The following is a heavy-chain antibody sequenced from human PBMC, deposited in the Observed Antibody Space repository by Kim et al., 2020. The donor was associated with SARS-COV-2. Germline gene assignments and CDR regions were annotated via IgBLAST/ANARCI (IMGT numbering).Heavy chain of an antibody. V-gene: IGHV1-69*04. CDR2: IIPILGIA. Sequence: SVKVSCKASGGTFSSYAISWVRQAPGQGLEWMGRIIPILGIANYAQKFQGRVTITADKSTSTAYMELSSLRSEDTAVYYCARRKGCSSTSCYGIYNYGMDVWGQGTTVTVSS. J-gene: IGHJ6*02. CDR3: ARRKGCSSTSCYGIYNYGMDV. D-gene: IGHD2-2*01. CDR1: GGTFSSYA.